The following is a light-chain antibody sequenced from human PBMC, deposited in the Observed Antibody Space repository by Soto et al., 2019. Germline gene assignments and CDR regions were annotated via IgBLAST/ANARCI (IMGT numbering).Light chain of an antibody. CDR3: CSYAGTYTWV. V-gene: IGLV2-11*01. CDR2: DVT. J-gene: IGLJ3*02. Sequence: QSALTQPRSVSGSPGQSVTISCTGTSSDVGAYNFVSWYQHHPGKAPKLIIYDVTERPSGVPERFSGSKSGNSASLTISGLQTEDEADYYCCSYAGTYTWVFGGGTQLTV. CDR1: SSDVGAYNF.